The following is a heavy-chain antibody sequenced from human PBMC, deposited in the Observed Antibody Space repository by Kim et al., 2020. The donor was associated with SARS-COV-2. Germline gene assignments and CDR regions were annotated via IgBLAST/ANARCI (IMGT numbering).Heavy chain of an antibody. Sequence: SVKVSCKASGGTFSSYAISWVRQAPGQGLEWMGGIIPIFGTANYAQKFQGRVTITADESTSTAYMELSSLRSEDTAVYYCARDEYYGSGSSHYWGQGTLVTVSS. CDR3: ARDEYYGSGSSHY. D-gene: IGHD3-10*01. CDR2: IIPIFGTA. CDR1: GGTFSSYA. J-gene: IGHJ4*02. V-gene: IGHV1-69*13.